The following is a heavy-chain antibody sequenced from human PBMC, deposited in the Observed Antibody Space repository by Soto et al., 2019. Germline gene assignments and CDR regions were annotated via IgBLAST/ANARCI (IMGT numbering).Heavy chain of an antibody. CDR1: GFTFSKHW. V-gene: IGHV3-74*01. CDR3: VRGPRAWYGIDY. D-gene: IGHD6-13*01. J-gene: IGHJ4*02. Sequence: EVQLVESGGGLVQPGGSLRLSCTASGFTFSKHWMHWVRQPPGKGLLWVSRIDTDGSSTNYAGSVEGRFTVSRDNAKNTLYLQMNSLSDDDTAEYYCVRGPRAWYGIDYWGQGTLVTVSS. CDR2: IDTDGSST.